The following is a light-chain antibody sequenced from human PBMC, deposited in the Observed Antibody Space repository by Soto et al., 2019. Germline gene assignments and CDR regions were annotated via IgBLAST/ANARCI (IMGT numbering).Light chain of an antibody. CDR1: ESVSRN. CDR2: DAS. J-gene: IGKJ5*01. Sequence: EAVMTQSPATLSVSPGERATLSCRASESVSRNFAWYQQKPGQAPRPLIYDASTRATGIPDRFSGGGSGTEFTLTISSRQSEDFVVYYCQQYNRWPPITFGQGTRLEIK. CDR3: QQYNRWPPIT. V-gene: IGKV3-15*01.